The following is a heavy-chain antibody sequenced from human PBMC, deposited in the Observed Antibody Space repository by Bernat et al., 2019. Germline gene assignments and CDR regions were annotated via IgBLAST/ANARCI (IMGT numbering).Heavy chain of an antibody. CDR3: AREPQELYGSGSYYTH. CDR2: INPNSGGT. D-gene: IGHD3-10*01. J-gene: IGHJ4*02. CDR1: GYTFTGYY. Sequence: QVQLVQSGAEVKKPGASVKVSCKASGYTFTGYYMHWVRQAPGQGLEWMGWINPNSGGTNYAQKFQGRVTMTRDTSISTAYMELSRLRSDDTAVYYRAREPQELYGSGSYYTHWGQGTLVTVSS. V-gene: IGHV1-2*02.